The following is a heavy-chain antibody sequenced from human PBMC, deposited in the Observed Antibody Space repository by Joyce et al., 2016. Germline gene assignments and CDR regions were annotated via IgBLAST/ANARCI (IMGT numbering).Heavy chain of an antibody. V-gene: IGHV3-33*01. Sequence: QVQLVESGGGVVQPGRSLRLSCAASGFTFSSYGLYWVRQAPGKGVEWVAVIWFDGSNIYYADSVKGRFTISRDNSKKRLYLQMNSLRAEDTAVYYCARETSGYGMDVWGPGTTVIVSS. CDR3: ARETSGYGMDV. CDR1: GFTFSSYG. D-gene: IGHD3-3*01. CDR2: IWFDGSNI. J-gene: IGHJ6*02.